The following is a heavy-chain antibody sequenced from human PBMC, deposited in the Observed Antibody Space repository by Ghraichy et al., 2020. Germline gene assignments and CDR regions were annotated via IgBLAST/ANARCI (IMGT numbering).Heavy chain of an antibody. D-gene: IGHD1-26*01. V-gene: IGHV3-33*01. CDR1: QIPFSTSG. CDR2: IWHDESNK. Sequence: GGSLRLSCVTSQIPFSTSGMLWVRQAPGKGLEWVATIWHDESNKYYVDSVKGRFTISRDNSKNTLYLQMNSLRVDDTAVYYCARDSGRTCADHWGQGTLVTVSS. CDR3: ARDSGRTCADH. J-gene: IGHJ4*02.